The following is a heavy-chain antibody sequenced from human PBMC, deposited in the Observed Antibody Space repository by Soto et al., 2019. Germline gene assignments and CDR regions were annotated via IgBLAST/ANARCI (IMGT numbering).Heavy chain of an antibody. J-gene: IGHJ6*02. Sequence: QVQLVQSGAEVQKPGSSVKVSCKASGGAFSSYTISWVRQAPGQGLEWMGRIIPILGIANYAQKFQGRVTITEDKSTSTAILELSSLRSEDTAVYYCAGNPQWRTTNGMDVWVQGTTVTVS. CDR1: GGAFSSYT. CDR2: IIPILGIA. D-gene: IGHD6-19*01. CDR3: AGNPQWRTTNGMDV. V-gene: IGHV1-69*02.